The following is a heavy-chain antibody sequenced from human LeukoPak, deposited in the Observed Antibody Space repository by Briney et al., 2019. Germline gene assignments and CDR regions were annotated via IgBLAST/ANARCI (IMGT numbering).Heavy chain of an antibody. CDR3: ARHVNAGTDEPVHYSYGERNAFDI. Sequence: ASETLSLTCTVSGGSISSYYWSWIRQPPGKGLEWIGYIYYSGSTNYNPSLKSRVTISVDTSKNQFSLKLSSVTAADTAVYYCARHVNAGTDEPVHYSYGERNAFDIWGQGTMVTVSS. J-gene: IGHJ3*02. V-gene: IGHV4-59*08. D-gene: IGHD5-18*01. CDR2: IYYSGST. CDR1: GGSISSYY.